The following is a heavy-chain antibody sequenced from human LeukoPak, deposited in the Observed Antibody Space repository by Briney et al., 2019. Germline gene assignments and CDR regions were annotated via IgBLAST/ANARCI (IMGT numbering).Heavy chain of an antibody. Sequence: GGSLRLSCAASGFTFSSYAMHWVRQAPGKGLEWVSGISWNSGSIGYADSVKGRFTISRDNAKNSLYLQMNSLRAEDTALYYCAQSPGGGSYLDPWGQGTLVTVSS. CDR3: AQSPGGGSYLDP. J-gene: IGHJ5*02. CDR1: GFTFSSYA. V-gene: IGHV3-9*01. D-gene: IGHD1-26*01. CDR2: ISWNSGSI.